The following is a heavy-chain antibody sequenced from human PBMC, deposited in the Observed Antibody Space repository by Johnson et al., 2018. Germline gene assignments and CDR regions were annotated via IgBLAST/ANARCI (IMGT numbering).Heavy chain of an antibody. Sequence: VQLVQSGGGRAQPGGSLILSCAASGFDFNAFSMNWVRQAPGKGLQRVSHISTERTTSYADSGKGPFTIPRKTAKNSLYLQRNSQGAGDTAVYYCARAGWHDDVGKVSYYYYYMDVWGKGTTVTVSS. CDR3: ARAGWHDDVGKVSYYYYYMDV. V-gene: IGHV3-69-1*01. CDR2: ISTERTT. J-gene: IGHJ6*03. CDR1: GFDFNAFS. D-gene: IGHD1-1*01.